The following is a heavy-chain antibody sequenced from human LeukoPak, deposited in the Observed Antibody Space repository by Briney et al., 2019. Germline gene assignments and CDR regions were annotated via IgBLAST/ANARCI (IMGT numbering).Heavy chain of an antibody. J-gene: IGHJ4*02. D-gene: IGHD7-27*01. CDR2: ISSEDTYI. CDR3: AKDLNWGGR. V-gene: IGHV3-21*01. CDR1: GFTFSTYT. Sequence: PGGSLRLSCAASGFTFSTYTMNWVRLAPGRGLEWVSSISSEDTYIDYADSVKGRFTISRDNAKKSLFLQMDSLRDEDTAVYYCAKDLNWGGRWGQGTLVTVSS.